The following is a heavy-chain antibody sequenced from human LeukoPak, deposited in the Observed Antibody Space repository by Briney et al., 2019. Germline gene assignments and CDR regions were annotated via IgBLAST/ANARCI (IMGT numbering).Heavy chain of an antibody. CDR3: ANGGGSGSFGYFDY. Sequence: GGSLRLSCAASGFTFSSYGMHWVRQAPGKGLEWVAVISYDGSNKYYADSVKGRFTISRDNSKNTLYLQMNSLRAEDTAVYYCANGGGSGSFGYFDYWGQGTLVTVSS. V-gene: IGHV3-30*18. D-gene: IGHD3-10*01. CDR2: ISYDGSNK. J-gene: IGHJ4*02. CDR1: GFTFSSYG.